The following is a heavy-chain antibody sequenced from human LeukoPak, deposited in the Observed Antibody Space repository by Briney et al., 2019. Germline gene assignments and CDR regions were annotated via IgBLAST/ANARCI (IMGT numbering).Heavy chain of an antibody. V-gene: IGHV3-7*03. J-gene: IGHJ4*02. CDR3: VRDGVPERWLHLGY. CDR1: GFTFSSYW. CDR2: IKQDGSEK. D-gene: IGHD5-24*01. Sequence: GGSLRLSCAASGFTFSSYWMNWARQAPGKGLEWVANIKQDGSEKYYVDSVKGRFTISRDNGKNSLYLQMNSLRAEDTAVYYCVRDGVPERWLHLGYWGQGTLVTVSS.